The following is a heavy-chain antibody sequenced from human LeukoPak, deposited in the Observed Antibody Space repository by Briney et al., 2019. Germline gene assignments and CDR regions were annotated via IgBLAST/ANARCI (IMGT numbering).Heavy chain of an antibody. J-gene: IGHJ4*02. Sequence: PGGSLRLSCAASGFSFSSSWMSWVRQAPGKGLEWVANINEDGSKKYLVDSVRGRFTISRDNAGNSLVLHMNTLRADDTAVYYCARSIGCRGAGCDGVYYFDLWGQGTLVPVSS. CDR1: GFSFSSSW. V-gene: IGHV3-7*01. CDR2: INEDGSKK. D-gene: IGHD2-2*01. CDR3: ARSIGCRGAGCDGVYYFDL.